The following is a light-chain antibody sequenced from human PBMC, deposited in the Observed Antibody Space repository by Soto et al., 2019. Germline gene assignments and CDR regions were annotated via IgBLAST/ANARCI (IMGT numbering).Light chain of an antibody. J-gene: IGKJ4*01. V-gene: IGKV3D-20*01. CDR1: QSIGNNY. CDR3: QHYPSAPLT. CDR2: ATS. Sequence: EIVLTQSPATLSLSPGERATLSCGASQSIGNNYLARYQQKPGLAPRLLIYATSTRATGIPDRFSGSGSGTDFTLSISRLEPEDFAVYYCQHYPSAPLTFVGGTKV.